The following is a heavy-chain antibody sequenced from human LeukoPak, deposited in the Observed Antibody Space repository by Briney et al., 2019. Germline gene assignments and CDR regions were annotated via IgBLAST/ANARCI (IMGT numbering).Heavy chain of an antibody. V-gene: IGHV5-51*01. CDR1: GYIFVNHW. Sequence: GESLKISCQASGYIFVNHWINWVRQVPGKGLEWVGIIHCGDSETRYSPSFQGQVTMSVDKSMSAAYLQWTSLQASDTAVYYCARVVAAVTTWGWSDPWGQGTLVTVSS. CDR3: ARVVAAVTTWGWSDP. CDR2: IHCGDSET. D-gene: IGHD6-25*01. J-gene: IGHJ5*02.